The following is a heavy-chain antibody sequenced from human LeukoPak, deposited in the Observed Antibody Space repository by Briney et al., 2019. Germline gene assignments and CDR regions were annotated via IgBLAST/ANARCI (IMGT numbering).Heavy chain of an antibody. D-gene: IGHD2-2*02. CDR2: ISSSSSTI. Sequence: PGGSLRLSCAASGFTCSSYSMNWVRQAPGKGLEWVSYISSSSSTIYYADSVKGRFTISRDNAKNSLYLQMNSLRAEDTAVYYCATPLGYCSSTSCYRAFDTWGQGTMVTVSS. V-gene: IGHV3-48*01. CDR1: GFTCSSYS. CDR3: ATPLGYCSSTSCYRAFDT. J-gene: IGHJ3*02.